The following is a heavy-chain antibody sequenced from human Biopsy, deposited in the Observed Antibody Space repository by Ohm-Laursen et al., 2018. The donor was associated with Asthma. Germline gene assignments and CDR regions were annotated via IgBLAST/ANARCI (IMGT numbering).Heavy chain of an antibody. CDR2: IHSVFGTT. CDR3: ARKAGSCISRTCYSLDF. CDR1: GGTFNTYV. D-gene: IGHD2-2*01. Sequence: SVKVSCKSLGGTFNTYVIGWVRQAPGKGLEWMGGIHSVFGTTTYPQKFQDRVTITADDSTSTAYMELSSLRSEDTAVYYCARKAGSCISRTCYSLDFWGQGTLVTVSS. V-gene: IGHV1-69*13. J-gene: IGHJ4*02.